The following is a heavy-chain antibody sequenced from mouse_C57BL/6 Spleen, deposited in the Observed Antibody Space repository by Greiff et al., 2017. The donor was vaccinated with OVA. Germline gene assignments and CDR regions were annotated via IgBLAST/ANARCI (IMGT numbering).Heavy chain of an antibody. Sequence: VQLQQSGAELVKPGDSVKISCKASGYAFSSYWMNWVKQRPGTGLEWIGTIYPGAGDPNYHGQLKGKATLTADNPTSTAYMQLSSLTSEDSAVYFCARIITTVVGCFDVWGTGTTVTVSS. CDR1: GYAFSSYW. J-gene: IGHJ1*03. V-gene: IGHV1-80*01. CDR3: ARIITTVVGCFDV. D-gene: IGHD1-1*01. CDR2: IYPGAGDP.